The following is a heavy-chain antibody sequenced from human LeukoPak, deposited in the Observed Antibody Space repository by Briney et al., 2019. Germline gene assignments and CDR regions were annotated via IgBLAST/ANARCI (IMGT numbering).Heavy chain of an antibody. V-gene: IGHV3-74*01. CDR2: INTDGSST. D-gene: IGHD6-13*01. J-gene: IGHJ4*02. Sequence: GGSLRLSCAASGFTFSDFWMHWVRQAPGKGLVWVSRINTDGSSTSYADSVKGRFTISRDNAKNTLYLQMNSLRAEDTAVYYCAKDHKYRIAAAGRGWYFDYWGQGTLVTVSS. CDR1: GFTFSDFW. CDR3: AKDHKYRIAAAGRGWYFDY.